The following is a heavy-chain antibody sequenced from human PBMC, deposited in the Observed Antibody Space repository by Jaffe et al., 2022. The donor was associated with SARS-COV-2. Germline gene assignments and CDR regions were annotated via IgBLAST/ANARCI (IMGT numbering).Heavy chain of an antibody. CDR2: ISSSGSNT. CDR3: ARKGYTSNPFDY. J-gene: IGHJ4*02. Sequence: EVRLVESGGDLVQPGGSLRLSCEASGFTFSYYAMNWVRQAPGKGLEWVSGISSSGSNTFHADSVKGRFTISRDSSKSTLYLQMNSLTVEDTAVYYCARKGYTSNPFDYWGQGALVTVSS. V-gene: IGHV3-23*04. CDR1: GFTFSYYA. D-gene: IGHD5-18*01.